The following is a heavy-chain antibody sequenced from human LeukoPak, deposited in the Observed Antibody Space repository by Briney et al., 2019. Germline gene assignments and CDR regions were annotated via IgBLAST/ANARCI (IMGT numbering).Heavy chain of an antibody. CDR2: ISSSGSTI. CDR1: GFTFSDYY. J-gene: IGHJ4*02. Sequence: PGGSLRLSCAASGFTFSDYYMSWLRQAPGKGLVWVSYISSSGSTIYYADSVKGRFTISRDNAKNSLYLQINSLRAEDTAVYYCARASLYDFWSGYYPPEAYYFDYWGQGTLVTVSS. V-gene: IGHV3-11*01. D-gene: IGHD3-3*01. CDR3: ARASLYDFWSGYYPPEAYYFDY.